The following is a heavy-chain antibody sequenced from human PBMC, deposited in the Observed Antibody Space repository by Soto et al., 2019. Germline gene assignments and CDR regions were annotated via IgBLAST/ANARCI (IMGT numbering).Heavy chain of an antibody. J-gene: IGHJ5*02. CDR1: GFTFSRYG. CDR2: IWNDGSKQ. D-gene: IGHD4-17*01. CDR3: ARDDDYEANAIDL. V-gene: IGHV3-33*08. Sequence: VQLVESGGGWVKPGRSMRLSCAASGFTFSRYGMHWVRQAPGKGLEWVAVIWNDGSKQVYDDSVKGRFTISRDNSKNTLYLEMDSLRDEDTSVYYCARDDDYEANAIDLWGQGTLVTVSS.